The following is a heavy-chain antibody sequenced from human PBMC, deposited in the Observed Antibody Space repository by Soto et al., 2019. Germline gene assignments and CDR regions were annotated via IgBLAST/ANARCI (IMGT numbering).Heavy chain of an antibody. CDR2: IIPIFGTA. Sequence: QVQLVRSGAEVKKPGSSVKVSCKASGGTFSSYAISWVRQAPGQGLEWMGGIIPIFGTANYAQKFQGRVTITADKSTSTAYMELSSLRSEDTAVYYCAALENYDFWSGYYPIYYYYGMDVWGQGTTVTVSS. V-gene: IGHV1-69*06. J-gene: IGHJ6*02. CDR1: GGTFSSYA. D-gene: IGHD3-3*01. CDR3: AALENYDFWSGYYPIYYYYGMDV.